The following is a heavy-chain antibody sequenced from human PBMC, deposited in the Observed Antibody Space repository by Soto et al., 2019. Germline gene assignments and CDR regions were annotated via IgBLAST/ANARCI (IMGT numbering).Heavy chain of an antibody. CDR3: AMSSIVVVPAATNYYYGMDV. D-gene: IGHD2-2*01. CDR2: IIPIFGTA. V-gene: IGHV1-69*13. Sequence: ASVKVSCKASGGTFSRYASSWVRQAPGQGLEWMGGIIPIFGTANYAQKFQGRVTITADESTSTAYMELSSLRSEDTAVYYCAMSSIVVVPAATNYYYGMDVWGQGTTVTVS. J-gene: IGHJ6*02. CDR1: GGTFSRYA.